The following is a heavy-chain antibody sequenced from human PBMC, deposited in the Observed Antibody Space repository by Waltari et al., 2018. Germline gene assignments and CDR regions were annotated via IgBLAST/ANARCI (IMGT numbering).Heavy chain of an antibody. CDR2: ISGSGGDT. CDR1: GFNFNFYA. CDR3: AKADQWLVPSDS. J-gene: IGHJ4*02. V-gene: IGHV3-23*04. Sequence: EARLVESGGGFVQPGGSLRLSCVASGFNFNFYAMTWVRQAPGKGLGWVSGISGSGGDTYYPDSVKGRFTISRDNSMNTLFLQMSRLRAEDTATYYCAKADQWLVPSDSWGQGTLVTVSS. D-gene: IGHD6-19*01.